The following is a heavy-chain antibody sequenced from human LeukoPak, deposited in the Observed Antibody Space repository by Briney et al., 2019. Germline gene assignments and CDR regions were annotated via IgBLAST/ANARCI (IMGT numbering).Heavy chain of an antibody. Sequence: ASVTVSCTASGYTFNGHYMHWVRQPPGQGGDGMGGINCYSGDTDYAQTFKGRVTMTRDTSINTAYMKVSRLTADDTAVYYCARDPSSDSSHTTGFDYWGQGTLVTVSS. V-gene: IGHV1-2*02. CDR3: ARDPSSDSSHTTGFDY. J-gene: IGHJ4*02. CDR2: INCYSGDT. D-gene: IGHD1-1*01. CDR1: GYTFNGHY.